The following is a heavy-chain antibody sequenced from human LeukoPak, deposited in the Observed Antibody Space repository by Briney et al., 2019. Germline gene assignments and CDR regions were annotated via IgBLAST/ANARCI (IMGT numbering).Heavy chain of an antibody. V-gene: IGHV4-38-2*02. Sequence: PSETLSLTCTVSGYSISSGYYWGWIRQPPGKGLEWIGSIYHSGSTYYNPSLKSRVTISVDTSKNQFSLKLSSVTAADTAVYYCARAKVMGVYYYYMDVWGKGTTVTISS. CDR2: IYHSGST. CDR3: ARAKVMGVYYYYMDV. D-gene: IGHD4-17*01. CDR1: GYSISSGYY. J-gene: IGHJ6*03.